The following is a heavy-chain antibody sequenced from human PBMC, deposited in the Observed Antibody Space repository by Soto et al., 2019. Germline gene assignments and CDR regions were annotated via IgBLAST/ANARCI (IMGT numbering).Heavy chain of an antibody. D-gene: IGHD6-13*01. Sequence: ASVKVSCKASGYTFTSYYMHWVRQAPGQGLEWMGIINPSGGSTSYAQKFQGRFTISRDSSKNTLYLQMNSLRVEDTAIYYCVKGGASYTSSWYAHWGRGILVTVSS. V-gene: IGHV1-46*01. CDR3: VKGGASYTSSWYAH. CDR1: GYTFTSYY. J-gene: IGHJ5*02. CDR2: INPSGGST.